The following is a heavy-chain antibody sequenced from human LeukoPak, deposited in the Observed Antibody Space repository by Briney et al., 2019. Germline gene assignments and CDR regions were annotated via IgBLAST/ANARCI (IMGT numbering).Heavy chain of an antibody. CDR1: GGSISSYY. V-gene: IGHV4-59*01. J-gene: IGHJ4*02. CDR3: ARHPDYYDSSGLQERYFDY. Sequence: PSETLSLTCTVSGGSISSYYWSWFRQPPGKGLEWIGYIYYSGSTNYNPSLKSRVTISVDTSKNQFSLKLSSVTAADTAVYYCARHPDYYDSSGLQERYFDYWGQGTLVTVSS. D-gene: IGHD3-22*01. CDR2: IYYSGST.